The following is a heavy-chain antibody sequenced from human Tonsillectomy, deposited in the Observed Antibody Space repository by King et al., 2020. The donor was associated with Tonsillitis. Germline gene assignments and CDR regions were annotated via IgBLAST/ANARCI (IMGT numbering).Heavy chain of an antibody. CDR1: GFTFSSYE. CDR3: ARTISIFKIAFDI. V-gene: IGHV3-48*03. D-gene: IGHD3-9*01. Sequence: VQLVESGGGLVQPGGSLRLSCAASGFTFSSYEMNWVRQAPGKGLEWVSYISTSGSIIYYADSVKGRFTISRDNAKNSLNLQMNSLRAEDTAVYYCARTISIFKIAFDIWGQGTMV. J-gene: IGHJ3*02. CDR2: ISTSGSII.